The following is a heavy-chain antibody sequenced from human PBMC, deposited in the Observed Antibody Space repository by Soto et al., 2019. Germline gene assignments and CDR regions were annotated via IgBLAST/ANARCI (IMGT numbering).Heavy chain of an antibody. CDR3: ARVETCSSTSCYSVFDY. V-gene: IGHV3-74*03. J-gene: IGHJ4*02. D-gene: IGHD2-2*01. CDR2: INSDGSST. CDR1: GFTFSSYW. Sequence: EVQLVESGGGLVQPGGSLRLSCAASGFTFSSYWMHWVRQAPGKGLVWVSRINSDGSSTTYADSVKGRFTISRENAKNTLYLQRNSLRAADTDVYYCARVETCSSTSCYSVFDYWGQGTLVTVSS.